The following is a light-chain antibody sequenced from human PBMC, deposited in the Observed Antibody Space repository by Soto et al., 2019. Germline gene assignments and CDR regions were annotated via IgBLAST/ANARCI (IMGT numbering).Light chain of an antibody. Sequence: QSALTQPPSVSAAPGQKVTISCSGSSSNIGNNYVSWYQQLPGTAPKLLIYDNNKRPSGIPDRFSGSKSGTSATLGITGLQTGDGADYYCGTWDSSLSATYVFGTGTKVTVL. CDR2: DNN. CDR1: SSNIGNNY. J-gene: IGLJ1*01. V-gene: IGLV1-51*01. CDR3: GTWDSSLSATYV.